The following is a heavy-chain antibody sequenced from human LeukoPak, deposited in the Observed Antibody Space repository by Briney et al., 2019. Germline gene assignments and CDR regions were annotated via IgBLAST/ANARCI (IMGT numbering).Heavy chain of an antibody. D-gene: IGHD3-9*01. Sequence: GASVKVSCKASGYTFTSYYMHWVRQAPGQGLEWMGIINPSGGSTSYAQKFQGRVTMTRDTSTSTVYMELSSLRSEDTAVYYCARDPATTIFPDWYYLDYWGQGTLVTVSS. CDR3: ARDPATTIFPDWYYLDY. J-gene: IGHJ4*02. V-gene: IGHV1-46*01. CDR1: GYTFTSYY. CDR2: INPSGGST.